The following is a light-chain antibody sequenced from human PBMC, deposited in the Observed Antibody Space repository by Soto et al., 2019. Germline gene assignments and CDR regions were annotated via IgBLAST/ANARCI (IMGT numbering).Light chain of an antibody. V-gene: IGKV3-20*01. Sequence: ESVLTQSPFSVSLSPEEGASLSCRASQSVSNNYLAWYQQKPGQAPRLLIYGVSTRATGIPDRFSGSGSGTDFTLTISRLDPEDFAVYYCQQYGTSPRTFGQGTKVDIK. CDR1: QSVSNNY. J-gene: IGKJ1*01. CDR2: GVS. CDR3: QQYGTSPRT.